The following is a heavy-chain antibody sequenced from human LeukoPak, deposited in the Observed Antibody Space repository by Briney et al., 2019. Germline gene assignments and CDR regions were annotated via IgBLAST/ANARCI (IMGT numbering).Heavy chain of an antibody. V-gene: IGHV1-8*01. CDR3: ATHKHSTITTDYYYGMDV. J-gene: IGHJ6*02. CDR1: GYTFTSYD. CDR2: MNPNSGNT. Sequence: ASVKVSCKASGYTFTSYDINWVRQATGQGLEWMGWMNPNSGNTGYAQKFQGRVTMTRNTSISTAYMELSSLRSEDTAVYYCATHKHSTITTDYYYGMDVWGQGTTVTVSS. D-gene: IGHD2-2*01.